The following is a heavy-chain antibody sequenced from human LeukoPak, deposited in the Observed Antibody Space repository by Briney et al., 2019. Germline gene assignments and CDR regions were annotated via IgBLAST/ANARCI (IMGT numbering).Heavy chain of an antibody. D-gene: IGHD1-26*01. J-gene: IGHJ4*02. CDR3: ARDDRGSYSTNAIDY. CDR1: GFTFNSYA. V-gene: IGHV3-30-3*01. CDR2: ISYDGANT. Sequence: GGSLRLSCTASGFTFNSYALHWVRQAPGKGLEWVALISYDGANTYYADSMKGRFTISRDNSNNTLFLQMNSLRAEDTAVYYCARDDRGSYSTNAIDYWGQGTLVTVSS.